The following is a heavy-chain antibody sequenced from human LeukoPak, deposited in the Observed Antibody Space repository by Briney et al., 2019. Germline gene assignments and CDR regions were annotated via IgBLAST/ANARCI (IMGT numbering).Heavy chain of an antibody. J-gene: IGHJ4*02. CDR3: ARGTGSGWFAFDY. V-gene: IGHV4-59*01. D-gene: IGHD6-19*01. CDR2: IYYSGST. Sequence: SETLSLTCTVSGGSISSYYWSWIRQPPGKGLEWIGYIYYSGSTNYNPSLKTRVTISVDTSKNQFSLKLSSVTAADTAVYYCARGTGSGWFAFDYWGQGTLVTVSS. CDR1: GGSISSYY.